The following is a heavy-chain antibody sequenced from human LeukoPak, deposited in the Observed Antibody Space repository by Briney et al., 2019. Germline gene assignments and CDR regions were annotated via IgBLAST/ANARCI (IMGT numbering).Heavy chain of an antibody. J-gene: IGHJ6*02. CDR1: GYTFTSYG. V-gene: IGHV1-18*01. Sequence: ASVKVSCKASGYTFTSYGISWVRQAPGQGLEWRGWISAYNGNTNYAQKLQGRVTMTTDTSTSTAYMELRSLRSDDTAVYYCARIAVAGTVYYYYGMDVWGQGTTVTVSS. CDR3: ARIAVAGTVYYYYGMDV. CDR2: ISAYNGNT. D-gene: IGHD6-19*01.